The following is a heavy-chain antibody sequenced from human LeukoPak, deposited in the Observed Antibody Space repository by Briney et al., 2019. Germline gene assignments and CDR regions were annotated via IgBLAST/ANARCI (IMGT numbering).Heavy chain of an antibody. CDR1: GFTFSSYA. D-gene: IGHD2-2*01. J-gene: IGHJ5*01. Sequence: PGGSLRLSCAASGFTFSSYAMHWVRQAPGKGLEWVAVISYDGSNKYYADSVKGRFTISRDNSKNTLYLQMNSLRAEDTAVYYCAKDLDPIVVVPAAPGSGFDSWGQGTLVTVSS. CDR2: ISYDGSNK. V-gene: IGHV3-30-3*01. CDR3: AKDLDPIVVVPAAPGSGFDS.